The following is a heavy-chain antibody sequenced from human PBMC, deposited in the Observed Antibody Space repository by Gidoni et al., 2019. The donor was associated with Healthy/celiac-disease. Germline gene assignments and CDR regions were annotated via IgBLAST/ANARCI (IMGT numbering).Heavy chain of an antibody. Sequence: QVQLVQSGAEVKKPGASVKVSCKVSGYTLTALSMHWVRQAPGKGLEWMGGFDPEDGETIYAQKFQGRVTMTEDTSTDTAYMELSSLRSEDTAVYYCATDLLAAAGSGPRGYYGMDVWGQGTTVTVSS. CDR2: FDPEDGET. D-gene: IGHD6-13*01. CDR3: ATDLLAAAGSGPRGYYGMDV. J-gene: IGHJ6*02. CDR1: GYTLTALS. V-gene: IGHV1-24*01.